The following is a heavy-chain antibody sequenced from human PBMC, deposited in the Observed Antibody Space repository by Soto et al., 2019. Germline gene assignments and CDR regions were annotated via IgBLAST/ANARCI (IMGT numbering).Heavy chain of an antibody. Sequence: SVKVSCKASGGTYSSYAISWVRQAPGQGLEWMGGIIPIFGTANYAQKFQGRVTITADKSTSTAYMELSSLRSEDTAVYYCARDHYYGSGRNYYGMDVWGQGTTVPVSS. V-gene: IGHV1-69*06. CDR2: IIPIFGTA. CDR3: ARDHYYGSGRNYYGMDV. D-gene: IGHD3-10*01. CDR1: GGTYSSYA. J-gene: IGHJ6*02.